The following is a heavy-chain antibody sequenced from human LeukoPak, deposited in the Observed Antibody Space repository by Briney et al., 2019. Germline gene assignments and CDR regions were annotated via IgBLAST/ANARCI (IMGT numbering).Heavy chain of an antibody. V-gene: IGHV4-59*08. CDR3: ARGPTVTTDY. CDR2: IHYSGST. CDR1: GGSISSYY. J-gene: IGHJ4*02. D-gene: IGHD4-17*01. Sequence: SETLSLTCTVSGGSISSYYWSWIRQPPGKGLEWIGSIHYSGSTSYNPSLKSRVTISVDTSKNQFSLKLSSVTAADTAVYYCARGPTVTTDYWGQGTLVTVSS.